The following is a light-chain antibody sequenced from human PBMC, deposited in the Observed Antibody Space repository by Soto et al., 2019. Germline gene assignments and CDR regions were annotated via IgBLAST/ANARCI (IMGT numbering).Light chain of an antibody. CDR1: SSNIGAGYD. Sequence: QSVLTQPPSVSGAPGQRVTISCTGSSSNIGAGYDVHWYQQLPGTAPKLLIYGNSNRPSGVPDRFSGSKSCTSASLAITGLQAEYESYYYCQSYASSLSGYVFGTGTKLTVL. CDR3: QSYASSLSGYV. J-gene: IGLJ1*01. V-gene: IGLV1-40*01. CDR2: GNS.